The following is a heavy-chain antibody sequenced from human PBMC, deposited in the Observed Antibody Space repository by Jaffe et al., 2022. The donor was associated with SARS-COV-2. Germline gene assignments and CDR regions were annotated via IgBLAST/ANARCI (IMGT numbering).Heavy chain of an antibody. CDR1: GGSISSYY. Sequence: QVQLQESGPGLVKPSETLSLTCTVSGGSISSYYWSWIRQPPGKGLEWIGYIYYSGSTNYNPSLKSRVTISVDTSKNQFSLKLSSVTAADTAVYYCARGWPGGFVVVPAAPPDYYYGMDVWGQGTTVTVSS. V-gene: IGHV4-59*01. D-gene: IGHD2-2*01. CDR3: ARGWPGGFVVVPAAPPDYYYGMDV. CDR2: IYYSGST. J-gene: IGHJ6*02.